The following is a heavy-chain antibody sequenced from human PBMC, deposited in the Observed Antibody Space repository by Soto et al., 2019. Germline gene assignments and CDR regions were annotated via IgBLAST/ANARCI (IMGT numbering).Heavy chain of an antibody. CDR2: INHSGST. Sequence: QVQLQQWGAGLLKPSETLSLTCAVYGGSFSGYYWSWIRQPPGKGLEWIGEINHSGSTNYNPSLXSXVXXSVDTSKNQFSLKLSSVTAADTAVYYCARGSGFLYWGQGTLVTVSS. D-gene: IGHD1-26*01. J-gene: IGHJ4*02. CDR1: GGSFSGYY. CDR3: ARGSGFLY. V-gene: IGHV4-34*01.